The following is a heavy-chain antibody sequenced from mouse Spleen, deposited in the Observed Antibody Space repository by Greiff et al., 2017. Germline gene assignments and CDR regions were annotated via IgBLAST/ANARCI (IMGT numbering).Heavy chain of an antibody. D-gene: IGHD1-1*01. V-gene: IGHV1-15*01. J-gene: IGHJ1*01. CDR1: GYTFTDYE. CDR3: TRSPITTVVANWYFDV. CDR2: IDPETGGT. Sequence: VQLQQSGAELVRPGASVTLSCKASGYTFTDYEMHWVKQTPVHGLEWIGAIDPETGGTAYNQKFKGKAILTADKSSSTAYMELRSLTSEDSDVYYCTRSPITTVVANWYFDVWGAGTTVTVSS.